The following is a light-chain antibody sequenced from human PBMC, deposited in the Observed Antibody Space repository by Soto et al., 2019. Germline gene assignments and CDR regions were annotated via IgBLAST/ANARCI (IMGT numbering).Light chain of an antibody. Sequence: DFQFTQSPSSLSSSVGDRVTITCLSSQSVNDYLNWYQQRPGKAPRLLIYAASTLHSGVPSRFSGSGFGTDFSLTITSLQPEDFATYYCQQSFSTPYIFGQGTKVDIK. CDR1: QSVNDY. CDR2: AAS. J-gene: IGKJ2*01. V-gene: IGKV1-39*01. CDR3: QQSFSTPYI.